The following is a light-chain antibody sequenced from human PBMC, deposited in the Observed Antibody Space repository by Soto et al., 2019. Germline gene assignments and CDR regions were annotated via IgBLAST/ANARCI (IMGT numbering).Light chain of an antibody. CDR2: DTL. J-gene: IGKJ4*01. V-gene: IGKV3-11*01. CDR1: QNVDGS. CDR3: QHRAAWPLT. Sequence: IVLTQSPVTLSLSPGERATLSCRASQNVDGSLAWYQLKPGQTPRLLIYDTLYRATGIPVRFSGSGFGTDFTLTISSLEPEDFAVYYCQHRAAWPLTFGGGTKLEIK.